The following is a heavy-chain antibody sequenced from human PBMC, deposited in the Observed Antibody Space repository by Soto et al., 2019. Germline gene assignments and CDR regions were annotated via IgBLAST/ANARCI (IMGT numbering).Heavy chain of an antibody. CDR2: INAGNGNT. D-gene: IGHD3-3*01. CDR3: ARTLTIFAWFVP. V-gene: IGHV1-3*01. Sequence: GGSVKVSCKASGYTFTSYAMHWVRQAPGQRLEWMGWINAGNGNTKYSQKFQGRVTITRDTSASTAYMELSSLRSEDTAVYYCARTLTIFAWFVPWCQGTLVTVSS. J-gene: IGHJ5*02. CDR1: GYTFTSYA.